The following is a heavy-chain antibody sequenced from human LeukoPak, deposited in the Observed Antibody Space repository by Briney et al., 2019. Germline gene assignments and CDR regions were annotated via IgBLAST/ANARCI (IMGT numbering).Heavy chain of an antibody. D-gene: IGHD3-16*01. J-gene: IGHJ6*03. CDR2: DHYGGGT. CDR3: ASDPYHFYMAV. CDR1: GASIRDNY. Sequence: SETLSLTCTVSGASIRDNYWTWIRQPPGKGLEWMGYDHYGGGTNYNPSLESRVAISLDTTRNHVSLMLTSVTAADTAVYYCASDPYHFYMAVWGEGITVTVSS. V-gene: IGHV4-59*01.